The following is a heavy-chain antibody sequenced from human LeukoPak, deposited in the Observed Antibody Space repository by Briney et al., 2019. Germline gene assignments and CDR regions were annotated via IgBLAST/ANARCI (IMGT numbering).Heavy chain of an antibody. CDR3: ARVRVVAARPWWFDP. J-gene: IGHJ5*02. CDR1: GYTFTSYG. CDR2: ISAYNGNT. Sequence: GASVKVSCKASGYTFTSYGISWVRQAPGQGLEWMGWISAYNGNTNYAQKLQGRVTMTTDTSTSTAYMELRSLRSDDTAVYYCARVRVVAARPWWFDPWGQGTLVTVSS. V-gene: IGHV1-18*01. D-gene: IGHD6-6*01.